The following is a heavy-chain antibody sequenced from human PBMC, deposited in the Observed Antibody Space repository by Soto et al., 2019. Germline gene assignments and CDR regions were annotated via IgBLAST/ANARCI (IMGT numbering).Heavy chain of an antibody. Sequence: EVQLAESGGGMVQPGGSLRLSCVASGFTFSSYDMHWVRQAPGKGLEYVSSISSNGGTTYYGNSVKGRFNIARDSSKNTLYLQMGSQRAEDMAVYYCVRRVSGNYDYWGQGTLVTVSS. CDR2: ISSNGGTT. CDR3: VRRVSGNYDY. CDR1: GFTFSSYD. V-gene: IGHV3-64*01. J-gene: IGHJ4*02. D-gene: IGHD1-7*01.